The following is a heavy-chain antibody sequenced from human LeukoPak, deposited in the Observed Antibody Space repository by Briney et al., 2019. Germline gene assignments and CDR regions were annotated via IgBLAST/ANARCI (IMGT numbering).Heavy chain of an antibody. J-gene: IGHJ4*02. CDR2: INPSGGST. CDR1: GYTFTSYY. Sequence: ASVKVSCKASGYTFTSYYMHWVRQAPGQGLEWMGIINPSGGSTSYAQKFQGRFTMTRGTSTSTVYMELSSLRSEDTAVYYCARGALYYYDSSGYYGYWGQGTLVTVSS. D-gene: IGHD3-22*01. V-gene: IGHV1-46*01. CDR3: ARGALYYYDSSGYYGY.